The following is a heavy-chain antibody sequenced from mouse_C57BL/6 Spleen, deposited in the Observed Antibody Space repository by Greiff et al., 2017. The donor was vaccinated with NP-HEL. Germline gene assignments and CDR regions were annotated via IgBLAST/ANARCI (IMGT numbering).Heavy chain of an antibody. CDR1: GYTFTSYW. V-gene: IGHV1-61*01. D-gene: IGHD2-3*01. Sequence: QVQLQQPGAELVRPGSSVKLSCKASGYTFTSYWMAWVKQRPGQGLEWIGNIYPSDSETHYNQKFKDKATLTVDKSSSTAYMQLSSLTSEDSAVYYCARKGYDGYSYYFDYWGQGTTLTVSS. J-gene: IGHJ2*01. CDR3: ARKGYDGYSYYFDY. CDR2: IYPSDSET.